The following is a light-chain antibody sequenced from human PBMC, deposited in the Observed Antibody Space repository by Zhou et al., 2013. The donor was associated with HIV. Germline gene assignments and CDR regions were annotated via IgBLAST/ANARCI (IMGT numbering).Light chain of an antibody. CDR1: QNIGTS. J-gene: IGKJ5*01. Sequence: DIQMTQSPSTLSASVGDRVTITCRASQNIGTSLAWYQQKPGKAPNFLIYKASNLESGVPSRFSGSGSGTEFTLTISSLQPDDFATYYCQHYKSYPITFGQGTRLEIK. CDR3: QHYKSYPIT. CDR2: KAS. V-gene: IGKV1-5*03.